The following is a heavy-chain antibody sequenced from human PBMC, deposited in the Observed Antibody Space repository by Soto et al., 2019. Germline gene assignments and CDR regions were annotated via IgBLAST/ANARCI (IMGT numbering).Heavy chain of an antibody. CDR1: GSSISSYY. V-gene: IGHV4-4*07. J-gene: IGHJ4*02. CDR3: AREFHY. CDR2: IYTSGTT. Sequence: SETLSLTCTVSGSSISSYYWTWIRQPAGKGLEWIGRIYTSGTTNYNPSLKSRVTMSLDTSKNQFSLKLSSVTAADTAVYYCAREFHYWGQGTLVTVSS.